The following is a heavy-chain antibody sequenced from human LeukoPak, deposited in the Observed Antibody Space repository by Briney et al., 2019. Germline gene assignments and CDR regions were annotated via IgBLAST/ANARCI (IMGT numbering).Heavy chain of an antibody. Sequence: PSQTPSLTCTVSGGSISSGGYYWSWIRQHPGKGLEWIGYIYYSGSTHYNPSLKSRVTISVDTSKNQFSLKLSSVTAADTAVYYCARGSDYVWGSYRPNHYFDYWGQGTLVTVS. J-gene: IGHJ4*02. D-gene: IGHD3-16*02. V-gene: IGHV4-31*03. CDR3: ARGSDYVWGSYRPNHYFDY. CDR2: IYYSGST. CDR1: GGSISSGGYY.